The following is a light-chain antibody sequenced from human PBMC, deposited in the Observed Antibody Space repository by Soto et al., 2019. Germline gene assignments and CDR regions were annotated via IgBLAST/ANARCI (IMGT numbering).Light chain of an antibody. J-gene: IGKJ1*01. Sequence: EIVLTQSPGTLSLSPGERATLSCRASQSVSSNYLAWYQHKFGQAPRLLIYGASSRATGIPDRFSGTGSGTDFTLTISRLEPEDFAVYYCQQYGSSPWTFGQGTKVDIK. CDR2: GAS. CDR1: QSVSSNY. V-gene: IGKV3-20*01. CDR3: QQYGSSPWT.